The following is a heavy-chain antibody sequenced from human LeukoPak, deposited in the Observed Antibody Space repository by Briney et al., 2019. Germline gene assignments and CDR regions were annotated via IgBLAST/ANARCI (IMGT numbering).Heavy chain of an antibody. J-gene: IGHJ5*02. V-gene: IGHV1-18*01. CDR3: ARVFLTGTTMVWFDP. CDR1: GYTFTSYG. CDR2: ISAYNGNT. Sequence: ASVKVSCKASGYTFTSYGISWVRQAPGQGLEWMGWISAYNGNTNYAQKLQGRVTITTDTSTSTAYMELRSLRSDDTAVYYCARVFLTGTTMVWFDPWGQGTLVTVSS. D-gene: IGHD1-7*01.